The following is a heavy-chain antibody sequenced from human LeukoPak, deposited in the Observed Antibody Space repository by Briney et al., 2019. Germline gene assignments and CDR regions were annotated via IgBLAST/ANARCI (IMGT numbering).Heavy chain of an antibody. Sequence: GGSLRLSCAASGFTFSNYWMNWVRQAPGKGLEWVANIKQDGSEKYYVDSVKGRFTISRDNAKNSLYLQMSSLRVEDTAVYYCVSSGRSYWGQGTLVTVSS. D-gene: IGHD6-25*01. CDR3: VSSGRSY. CDR1: GFTFSNYW. J-gene: IGHJ4*02. V-gene: IGHV3-7*01. CDR2: IKQDGSEK.